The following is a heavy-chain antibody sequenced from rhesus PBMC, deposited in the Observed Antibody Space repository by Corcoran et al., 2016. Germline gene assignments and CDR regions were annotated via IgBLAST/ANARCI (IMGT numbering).Heavy chain of an antibody. V-gene: IGHV4-127*01. D-gene: IGHD6-25*01. CDR3: ARDLSYTAAWGY. CDR1: GYSISSGYG. CDR2: IYGISTST. Sequence: QVQLQESGPGEVKPSETLSLTCAVSGYSISSGYGWSWIRQPPGKGLVWIGYIYGISTSTNYNPSLKSRVTISKDTSKNQFSLKLSSVTAADTAVYYCARDLSYTAAWGYWGQGVLVTVSS. J-gene: IGHJ4*01.